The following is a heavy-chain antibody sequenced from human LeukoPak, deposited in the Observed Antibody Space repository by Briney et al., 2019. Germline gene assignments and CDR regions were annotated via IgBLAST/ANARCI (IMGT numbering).Heavy chain of an antibody. J-gene: IGHJ4*02. D-gene: IGHD1-1*01. Sequence: PSETLSLTCTVSGGSISSSSYYWGWIRQPPGKGLEWIGSIYYSGSTYYNPSLKSRVTISVDTSKNQFSLKLSSVTAADTAVYYCARDMSGNGGPDFWGQGTLVTVSS. CDR3: ARDMSGNGGPDF. V-gene: IGHV4-39*07. CDR1: GGSISSSSYY. CDR2: IYYSGST.